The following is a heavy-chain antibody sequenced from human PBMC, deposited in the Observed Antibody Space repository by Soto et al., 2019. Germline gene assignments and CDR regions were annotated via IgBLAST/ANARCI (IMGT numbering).Heavy chain of an antibody. CDR1: GTSMSGHF. V-gene: IGHV4-59*11. CDR2: GYYSGST. J-gene: IGHJ5*02. Sequence: PSETLSLTCTVSGTSMSGHFWSWMRQPPGKGLEWIGYGYYSGSTLYNPSLKSRVTISLDTSKNHFPLRLNSVTSADTAVYYCARGVYLSLVRTGWFDPWGQGTLVTVSS. D-gene: IGHD3-10*01. CDR3: ARGVYLSLVRTGWFDP.